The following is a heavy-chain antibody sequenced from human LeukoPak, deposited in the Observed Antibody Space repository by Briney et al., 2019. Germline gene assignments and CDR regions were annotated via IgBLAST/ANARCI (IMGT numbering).Heavy chain of an antibody. CDR3: ARDTGYGVDF. Sequence: SETLSLTCTVSGGSIGTYYWSWIRQPPGKGLEWIAYIYYSGSTNCNPSLQSRVTLSVDTSKNQFSLKLYSVTAADTAVYYCARDTGYGVDFWGQGILVTVSS. CDR1: GGSIGTYY. D-gene: IGHD5-18*01. CDR2: IYYSGST. V-gene: IGHV4-59*01. J-gene: IGHJ4*02.